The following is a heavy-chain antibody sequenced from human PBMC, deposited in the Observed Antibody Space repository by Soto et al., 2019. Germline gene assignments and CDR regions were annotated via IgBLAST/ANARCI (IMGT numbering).Heavy chain of an antibody. Sequence: SVKVSCKASGGTFSSYAISWVRQAPGQGLEWMGGIIPIFGTANYAQKFQGRVTITADGSTSTAYMELSSLRSEDTAVYYCASNQDGYNTPYSWGQGTLVTVSS. CDR3: ASNQDGYNTPYS. CDR2: IIPIFGTA. D-gene: IGHD5-12*01. J-gene: IGHJ5*02. V-gene: IGHV1-69*13. CDR1: GGTFSSYA.